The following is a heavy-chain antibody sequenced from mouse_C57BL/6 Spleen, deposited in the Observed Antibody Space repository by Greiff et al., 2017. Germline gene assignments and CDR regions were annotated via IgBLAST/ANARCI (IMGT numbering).Heavy chain of an antibody. CDR1: GYTFTSYW. Sequence: QVQLKQPGTELVKPGASVKLSCKASGYTFTSYWMHWVKQRPGQGLEWIGNINPSNGGTNYNEKFKSKATLTVDKSSSTAYMQLSSLTSEDSAVYYCARSHWAGGYFDVWGTGTTVTVSS. D-gene: IGHD3-3*01. CDR2: INPSNGGT. CDR3: ARSHWAGGYFDV. V-gene: IGHV1-53*01. J-gene: IGHJ1*03.